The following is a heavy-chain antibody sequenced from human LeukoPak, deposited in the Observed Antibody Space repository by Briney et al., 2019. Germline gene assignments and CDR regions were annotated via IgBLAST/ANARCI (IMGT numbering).Heavy chain of an antibody. D-gene: IGHD6-19*01. Sequence: SVKVSCKASGGTFSSYAISWVRQAPGQGLEWMGRIIPILGIANYAQKFQGRVTITADKSTSTAYMELSSLRSEDPAVCYCARSRIAVAGDNWFDPWGQGTLVTVSS. CDR3: ARSRIAVAGDNWFDP. V-gene: IGHV1-69*04. CDR2: IIPILGIA. J-gene: IGHJ5*02. CDR1: GGTFSSYA.